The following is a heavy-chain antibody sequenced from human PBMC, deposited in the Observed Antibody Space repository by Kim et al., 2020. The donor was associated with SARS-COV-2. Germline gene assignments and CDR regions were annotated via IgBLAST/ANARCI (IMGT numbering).Heavy chain of an antibody. D-gene: IGHD3-10*01. CDR2: SDT. CDR3: ARRSPGVDY. J-gene: IGHJ4*02. V-gene: IGHV5-51*01. Sequence: SDTRYRPAVQGQLAISADKSISPAYLQWSSLKASDTAMYYCARRSPGVDYWGQGTLVTVSS.